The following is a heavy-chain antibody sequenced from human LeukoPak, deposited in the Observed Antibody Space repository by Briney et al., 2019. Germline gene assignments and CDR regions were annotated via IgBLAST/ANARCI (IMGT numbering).Heavy chain of an antibody. CDR2: TYYRSKWFN. CDR1: GDSVSRKSAG. D-gene: IGHD4-17*01. J-gene: IGHJ5*02. Sequence: SQTLSLTCAISGDSVSRKSAGWSWLRQSPSRGLEWLGRTYYRSKWFNDYAVSVKSRITINPDTSKNQFSLQLNSVTPEDTAVYYCARDPTTVTTINWFDPWGQGTLVIVSS. V-gene: IGHV6-1*01. CDR3: ARDPTTVTTINWFDP.